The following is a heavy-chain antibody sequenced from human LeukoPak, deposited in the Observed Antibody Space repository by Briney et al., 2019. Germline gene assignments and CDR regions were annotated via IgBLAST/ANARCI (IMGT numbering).Heavy chain of an antibody. V-gene: IGHV3-11*04. CDR2: IDSSGSTT. Sequence: PGGSPRLSCAASGFTFSDYYMSWLRQAPGKGLEWLSFIDSSGSTTRYADSVKGRFTISRDNAKDSLYLQMNSLRAEDTAVYFCARDYCGSSSGCIRYSDYWGQGTLVTVSS. D-gene: IGHD6-19*01. CDR3: ARDYCGSSSGCIRYSDY. J-gene: IGHJ4*02. CDR1: GFTFSDYY.